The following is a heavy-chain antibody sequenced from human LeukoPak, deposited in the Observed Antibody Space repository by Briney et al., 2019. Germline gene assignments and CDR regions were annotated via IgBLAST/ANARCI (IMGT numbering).Heavy chain of an antibody. J-gene: IGHJ5*02. Sequence: ASVKVSCKVSGYTLTELFMHWVRQAPGKGLEWMGGFDPEDGETIYAQKFQGRVTMTEDTSTDTAYMELSSLRSEDTAVYYCTTASRGFLEWSWGWFDPWGQGTLVTVSS. CDR3: TTASRGFLEWSWGWFDP. CDR2: FDPEDGET. CDR1: GYTLTELF. D-gene: IGHD3-3*01. V-gene: IGHV1-24*01.